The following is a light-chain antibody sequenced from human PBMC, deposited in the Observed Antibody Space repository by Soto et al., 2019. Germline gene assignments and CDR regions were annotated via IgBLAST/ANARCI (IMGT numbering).Light chain of an antibody. J-gene: IGKJ4*01. CDR1: QSVITY. CDR3: QQYNSYSL. V-gene: IGKV1-5*01. CDR2: DAS. Sequence: DIQMTQSPSSLSASVGDRVTITCRASQSVITYLNWYRQKPGNAPKLLIYDASSLESGVPSRFSGSGSGTEFTLTISSLQPDDFATYYCQQYNSYSLFGGGTKVDIK.